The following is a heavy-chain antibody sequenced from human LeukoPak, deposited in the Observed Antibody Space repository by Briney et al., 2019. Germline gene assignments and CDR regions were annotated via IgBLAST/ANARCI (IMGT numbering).Heavy chain of an antibody. CDR1: GYTFTGYY. Sequence: ASVKVSCKASGYTFTGYYMHWVRQAPGQGLEWMGWINPNSGGTNYAQKFQGRVTITADESTGTAYLELSSLRSEDTAVYYCASPPSSSRLTYYYYMDVWGRGTTVTVSS. V-gene: IGHV1-2*02. CDR3: ASPPSSSRLTYYYYMDV. J-gene: IGHJ6*03. CDR2: INPNSGGT. D-gene: IGHD6-13*01.